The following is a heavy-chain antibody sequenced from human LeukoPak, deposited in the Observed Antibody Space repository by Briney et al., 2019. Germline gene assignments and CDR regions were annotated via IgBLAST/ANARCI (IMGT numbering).Heavy chain of an antibody. Sequence: EASVKVSCKASGYTFTGYYMHWVRQAPGQGLEWMGWINPNSGGTNYAQKFQGRVTMTRDTSISTAYMELSRLRSDDTAVYYCASDSYGYPYYFDYWGQGTLVTVSS. J-gene: IGHJ4*02. CDR3: ASDSYGYPYYFDY. D-gene: IGHD5-18*01. CDR1: GYTFTGYY. CDR2: INPNSGGT. V-gene: IGHV1-2*02.